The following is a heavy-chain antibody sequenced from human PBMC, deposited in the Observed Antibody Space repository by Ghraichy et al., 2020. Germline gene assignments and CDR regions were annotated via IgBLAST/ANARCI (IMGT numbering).Heavy chain of an antibody. D-gene: IGHD3-22*01. Sequence: SVKVSCKASGGTFSSYAISWVRQAPGQGLEWMGGIIPIFCTANYAQKFQGRVTITADESTSTAYMELSSLRSEDTAVYYCARGRETYYYDSSGYFWGQGTLVTVSS. CDR3: ARGRETYYYDSSGYF. V-gene: IGHV1-69*13. CDR2: IIPIFCTA. CDR1: GGTFSSYA. J-gene: IGHJ4*02.